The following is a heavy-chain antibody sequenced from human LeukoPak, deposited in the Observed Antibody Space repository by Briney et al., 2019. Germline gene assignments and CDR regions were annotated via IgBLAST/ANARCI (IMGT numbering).Heavy chain of an antibody. V-gene: IGHV4-34*01. D-gene: IGHD4-23*01. Sequence: SETLSLTRAVYGGSFSGYYWSWIRQPPGKGLEWIGEINHSGSTNYNPSLKSRVTISVDTSKNQFSLKLSSVTAADTAVYYCAGNRGLGRDYWGQGTLVTVSS. J-gene: IGHJ4*02. CDR2: INHSGST. CDR3: AGNRGLGRDY. CDR1: GGSFSGYY.